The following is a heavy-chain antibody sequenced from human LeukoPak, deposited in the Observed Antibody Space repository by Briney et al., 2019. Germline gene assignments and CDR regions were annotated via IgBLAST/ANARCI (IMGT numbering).Heavy chain of an antibody. CDR3: AGGEAMVTFDY. CDR1: GGSISSYY. Sequence: PETLSLTCTVSGGSISSYYWSWIRQPPGKGLEWIGYIYYSGSTNYNPSLKSRVTISVDTSKNQFSLKLSSVTAADTAVYYCAGGEAMVTFDYWGQGTLVTVSS. J-gene: IGHJ4*02. D-gene: IGHD5-18*01. CDR2: IYYSGST. V-gene: IGHV4-59*01.